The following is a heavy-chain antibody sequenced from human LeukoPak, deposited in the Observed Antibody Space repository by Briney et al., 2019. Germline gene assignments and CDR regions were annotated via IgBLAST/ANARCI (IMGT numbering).Heavy chain of an antibody. Sequence: SVKVSCKASGGTFSSYAISWVRQAPRQGLEWMGRIIPIFGTANYAQKFQGRVTITTDESTSAAYMELSSLRSEDTAVYYCASTTIAAADHFDYWGQGTLVTVSS. CDR2: IIPIFGTA. CDR1: GGTFSSYA. V-gene: IGHV1-69*05. CDR3: ASTTIAAADHFDY. J-gene: IGHJ4*02. D-gene: IGHD6-13*01.